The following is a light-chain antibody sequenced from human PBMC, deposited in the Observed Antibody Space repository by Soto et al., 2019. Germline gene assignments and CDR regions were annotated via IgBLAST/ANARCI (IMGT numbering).Light chain of an antibody. CDR1: QTVRNNY. Sequence: EIVLTQSPCTLFLSPGERATISCRASQTVRNNYLAWYQQKHGQAPRLLSYDASSRATGIPDRFSGGGSGTDFTLTISSLEPEDFAVSYCQQRSNWLSITFGQGTRLEIK. CDR3: QQRSNWLSIT. V-gene: IGKV3D-20*02. CDR2: DAS. J-gene: IGKJ5*01.